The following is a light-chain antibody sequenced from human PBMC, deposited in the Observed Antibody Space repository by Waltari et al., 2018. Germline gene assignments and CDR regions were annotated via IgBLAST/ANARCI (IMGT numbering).Light chain of an antibody. J-gene: IGKJ1*01. V-gene: IGKV3-20*01. CDR3: QQYGSSPWT. Sequence: EIVLTQSPGTLSLSPGERATLSCRASQSVSSSYLAWYQQKPGQAPRVLIHGASSRATGIPDRFSGSGSGTDFTLTFSRLEPEDFAVYYCQQYGSSPWTFGQGTKVEIK. CDR1: QSVSSSY. CDR2: GAS.